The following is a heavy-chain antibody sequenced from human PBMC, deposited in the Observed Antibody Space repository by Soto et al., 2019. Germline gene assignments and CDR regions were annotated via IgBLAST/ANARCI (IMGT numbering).Heavy chain of an antibody. V-gene: IGHV5-51*01. CDR2: IYPGESDT. Sequence: GDSLKISCKASGYNFSSHWIGWVRQMPGKGLEYMGIIYPGESDTRYSPSFQGQVTISADKSISTAYLQWSSLKASDTAMYFCATLSSSGPTNYYYYGMDVWGQGTTVTVSS. D-gene: IGHD6-19*01. J-gene: IGHJ6*02. CDR1: GYNFSSHW. CDR3: ATLSSSGPTNYYYYGMDV.